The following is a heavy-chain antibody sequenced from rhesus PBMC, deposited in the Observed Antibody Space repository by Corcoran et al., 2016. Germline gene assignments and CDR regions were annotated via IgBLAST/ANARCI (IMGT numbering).Heavy chain of an antibody. J-gene: IGHJ2*01. CDR3: AREEDTVGTPYWYFDL. CDR1: GGSISSNY. V-gene: IGHV4-173*01. D-gene: IGHD5-30*01. Sequence: QVQLQESGPGLVKPSETLSLTCAVSGGSISSNYWSWIRQPPGKGLEWIGRISGSGGSTDYNPPRKSRCTTSTDPAKNQFSLKLSAVTAADTAVYYCAREEDTVGTPYWYFDLWGPGTPITISS. CDR2: ISGSGGST.